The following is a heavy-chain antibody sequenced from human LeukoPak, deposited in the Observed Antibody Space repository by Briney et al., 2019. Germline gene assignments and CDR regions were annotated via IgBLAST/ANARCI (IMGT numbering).Heavy chain of an antibody. CDR2: INPSGGST. CDR3: ASESSGGSCLRY. J-gene: IGHJ4*02. CDR1: GYTFTSYG. Sequence: GASVKVSCKASGYTFTSYGISWVRQAPGQGLEWMGIINPSGGSTSYAQKFQGRVTMTRDMSTSTVYMELSSLRSEDTAVYYCASESSGGSCLRYWGQGTLVTVSS. D-gene: IGHD2-15*01. V-gene: IGHV1-46*01.